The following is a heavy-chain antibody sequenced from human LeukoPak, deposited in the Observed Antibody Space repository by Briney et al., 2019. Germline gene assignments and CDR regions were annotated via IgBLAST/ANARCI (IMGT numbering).Heavy chain of an antibody. V-gene: IGHV3-53*01. CDR3: ARDHRGSGSRYYYYYMDV. Sequence: SGGSLRLSCAASGLTVSSNCMSWVRQAPGKGLEWVSFIYSGGNTYYADSVKGRFTISRDNAKNTLYLQMNSLRAEDTAVYYCARDHRGSGSRYYYYYMDVWGKGTTVTISS. CDR1: GLTVSSNC. J-gene: IGHJ6*03. CDR2: IYSGGNT. D-gene: IGHD3-10*01.